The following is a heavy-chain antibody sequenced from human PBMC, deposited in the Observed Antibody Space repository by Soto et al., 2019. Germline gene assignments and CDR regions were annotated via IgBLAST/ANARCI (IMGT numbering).Heavy chain of an antibody. CDR2: IKSKTDGGTT. J-gene: IGHJ4*02. CDR1: GFPFSNAW. CDR3: AKDSGYSYGNHRDD. V-gene: IGHV3-15*01. D-gene: IGHD5-18*01. Sequence: GGSLRLSCAASGFPFSNAWMSLVRQSPGKGLEWVGRIKSKTDGGTTDYAAPVKGRFTISRDDSKNTLYLQMNSLRAEDKAVYYCAKDSGYSYGNHRDDWGKGTLVTVSS.